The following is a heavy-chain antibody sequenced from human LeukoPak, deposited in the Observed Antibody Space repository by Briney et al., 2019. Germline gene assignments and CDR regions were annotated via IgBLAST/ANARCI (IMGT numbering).Heavy chain of an antibody. V-gene: IGHV3-30-3*02. CDR1: GFTFSSYA. D-gene: IGHD3-10*01. Sequence: GGSLRLSCAASGFTFSSYAMHWVRQAPGKGLEWVAVISYDGTNRYYAVSVKGRFTISRDNSKNTLYLQMNSLRAEDTAVYYCAKYRLSFTMVRGSIDYWGQGTLVTVSS. J-gene: IGHJ4*02. CDR3: AKYRLSFTMVRGSIDY. CDR2: ISYDGTNR.